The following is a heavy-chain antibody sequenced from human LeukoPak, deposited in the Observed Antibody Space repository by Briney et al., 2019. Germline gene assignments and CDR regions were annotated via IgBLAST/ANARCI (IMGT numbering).Heavy chain of an antibody. CDR3: ARRIGYYYDSSGYFFDY. Sequence: GESLKISCEGSGYSFSTYWIAWVRQMPGKGLEWMGIIYPGDSDTRYSPSFQGQVTISVDKSISTAYLQWSSLKASDTAMYYCARRIGYYYDSSGYFFDYWGQGTLVSVSS. V-gene: IGHV5-51*01. D-gene: IGHD3-22*01. J-gene: IGHJ4*02. CDR1: GYSFSTYW. CDR2: IYPGDSDT.